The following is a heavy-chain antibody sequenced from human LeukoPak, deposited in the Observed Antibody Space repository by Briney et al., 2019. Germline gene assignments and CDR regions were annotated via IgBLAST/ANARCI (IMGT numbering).Heavy chain of an antibody. V-gene: IGHV3-21*01. CDR1: GFAFSTYY. Sequence: PGGSLRLSCAASGFAFSTYYMTWVRQAPGKGLEWVSSISETGTYIYYADSLKGRVTISRDNAKNSLYLQMNSLSAEDTAVYYCARVYGGSESHFDFWGQGTLVTVSS. D-gene: IGHD5-12*01. J-gene: IGHJ4*02. CDR2: ISETGTYI. CDR3: ARVYGGSESHFDF.